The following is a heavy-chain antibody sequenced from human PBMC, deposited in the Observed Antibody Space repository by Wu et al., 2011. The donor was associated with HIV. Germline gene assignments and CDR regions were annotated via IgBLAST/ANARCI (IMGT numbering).Heavy chain of an antibody. CDR1: GYTFTNSG. V-gene: IGHV1-69*06. D-gene: IGHD2-21*01. Sequence: QVQLVQSGAEVKKPGASVKVSCKASGYTFTNSGINWVRQAPGQGLEWMGRIIPIFGTTNYAQKFQGRVTITADKSTTTAYMELSSLRSEDTAVYYCARDFGGDEDSWGQGTLVTVSS. J-gene: IGHJ4*02. CDR3: ARDFGGDEDS. CDR2: IIPIFGTT.